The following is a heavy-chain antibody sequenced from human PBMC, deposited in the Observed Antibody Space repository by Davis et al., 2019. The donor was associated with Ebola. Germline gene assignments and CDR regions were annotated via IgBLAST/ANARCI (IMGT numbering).Heavy chain of an antibody. V-gene: IGHV3-30*02. CDR2: IWYDGSNK. CDR3: AKDSMRTLALDY. Sequence: GGSLRLSCAASGFTFSSYGMHWVRQAPGKGLEWVAVIWYDGSNKYYADSVKGRFTISRDNSKNTLYLQMNSLRAEDTAVYYCAKDSMRTLALDYWGQGTLVTVSS. J-gene: IGHJ4*02. D-gene: IGHD3/OR15-3a*01. CDR1: GFTFSSYG.